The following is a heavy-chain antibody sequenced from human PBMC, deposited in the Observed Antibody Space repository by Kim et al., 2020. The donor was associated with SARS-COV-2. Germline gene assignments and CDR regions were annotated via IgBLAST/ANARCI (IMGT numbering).Heavy chain of an antibody. CDR3: AKDPHSSGWNNWFDP. CDR2: ISVSGGST. J-gene: IGHJ5*02. V-gene: IGHV3-23*01. CDR1: GFTFNSYA. D-gene: IGHD6-19*01. Sequence: GGSLRLSCAASGFTFNSYAMSWVRQASGKGLEWVSAISVSGGSTYYADSVKGRFTISRDNSKNTLYLQMNSLRAEDTAVYYCAKDPHSSGWNNWFDPWGQGTLVTVSS.